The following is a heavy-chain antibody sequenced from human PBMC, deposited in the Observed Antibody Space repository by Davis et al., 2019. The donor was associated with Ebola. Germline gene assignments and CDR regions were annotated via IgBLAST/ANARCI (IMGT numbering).Heavy chain of an antibody. CDR3: ARKMVYGGPDY. CDR1: GGSISSYY. Sequence: MPGGSLRLSCTVSGGSISSYYWGWIRQPPGKGLEWIGEINHSGSTNYNPSLKSRVTISVDTSKNQFSLKLSSVTAADTAVYYCARKMVYGGPDYWGQGTLVTVSS. D-gene: IGHD2-8*01. J-gene: IGHJ4*02. V-gene: IGHV4-34*01. CDR2: INHSGST.